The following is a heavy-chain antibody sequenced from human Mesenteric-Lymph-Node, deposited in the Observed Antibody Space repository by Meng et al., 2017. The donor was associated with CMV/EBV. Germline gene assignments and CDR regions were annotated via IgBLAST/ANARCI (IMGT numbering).Heavy chain of an antibody. D-gene: IGHD3-3*01. CDR3: ARVDYDFWSGAFDP. V-gene: IGHV4-4*02. Sequence: SGGSISSTKWWSWVRQPPGKGLEWIGEIYHIGGTNYNPSVRSRVTISLDKSNNQFSLKLTSVTAADTAIYYCARVDYDFWSGAFDPWGQGTLVTVSS. J-gene: IGHJ5*02. CDR2: IYHIGGT. CDR1: GGSISSTKW.